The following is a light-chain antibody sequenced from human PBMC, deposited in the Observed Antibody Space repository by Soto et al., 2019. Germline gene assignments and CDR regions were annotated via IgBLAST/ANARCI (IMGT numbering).Light chain of an antibody. CDR1: QDISHY. Sequence: DIQMTQSPSSLSASVGDTVTITCQASQDISHYLNWYQQKPGKALKLLIYDASNLHPGVPSRFRGSGSGTEFSFNITSLQPEDVAVFYCQQYSNWPPAITFGQGTRLEIK. V-gene: IGKV1-33*01. CDR3: QQYSNWPPAIT. J-gene: IGKJ5*01. CDR2: DAS.